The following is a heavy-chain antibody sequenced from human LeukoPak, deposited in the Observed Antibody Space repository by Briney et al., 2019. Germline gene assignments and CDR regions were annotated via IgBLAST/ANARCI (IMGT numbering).Heavy chain of an antibody. V-gene: IGHV3-30*02. CDR2: IQYDGTNK. CDR1: GFTFSSYV. CDR3: AKMKYQLLSYFDY. D-gene: IGHD2-2*01. J-gene: IGHJ4*02. Sequence: GGSLRLSCAASGFTFSSYVMHLVRQAPGKGLEWVTFIQYDGTNKYYADSVKGRFTVSRDNSKNTLYLQMNSLRAEDTAVYYCAKMKYQLLSYFDYWGQGTLVTVSS.